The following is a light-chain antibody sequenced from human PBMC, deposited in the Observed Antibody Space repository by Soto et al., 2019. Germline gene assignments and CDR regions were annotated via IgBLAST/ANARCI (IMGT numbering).Light chain of an antibody. CDR2: DAS. J-gene: IGKJ3*01. V-gene: IGKV3-11*01. CDR1: QSVSSY. Sequence: EIVLTQSPATLSLSPGERATLSCRASQSVSSYLAWYQQKPGQAPRLLIYDASNRATGIPARFSGSGSGTDXXXXXXXLXPEDFAXXXXXQRSNWPPTFGPGTKVDIK. CDR3: XQRSNWPPT.